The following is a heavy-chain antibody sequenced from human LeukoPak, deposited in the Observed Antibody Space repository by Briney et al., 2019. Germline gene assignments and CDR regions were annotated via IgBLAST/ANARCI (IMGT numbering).Heavy chain of an antibody. Sequence: GESLKISCQGSGYSFSTYWITWVRQMPGKGLEWMGIIYPGDSETTYNPSFQGHVTISADKSTNTAYLQWNSLKASDSGMYYCARRLAEWQSWFDPWGQGTPVTVSS. V-gene: IGHV5-51*01. CDR1: GYSFSTYW. CDR3: ARRLAEWQSWFDP. CDR2: IYPGDSET. J-gene: IGHJ5*02. D-gene: IGHD3-3*02.